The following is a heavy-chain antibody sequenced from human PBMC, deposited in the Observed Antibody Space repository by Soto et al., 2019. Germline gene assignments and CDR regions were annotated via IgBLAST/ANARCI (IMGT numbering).Heavy chain of an antibody. CDR1: GGSISSSSYY. V-gene: IGHV4-39*01. J-gene: IGHJ4*02. CDR2: IYYSGST. Sequence: SETLSLTCTVSGGSISSSSYYWGWIRQPPGKGLEWIGSIYYSGSTYYNPSLKSRVTISVDTSKNQFSLKLSSVTAADTAVYYCARRFTWQLGYFDYWGQGTLVTVSS. D-gene: IGHD6-6*01. CDR3: ARRFTWQLGYFDY.